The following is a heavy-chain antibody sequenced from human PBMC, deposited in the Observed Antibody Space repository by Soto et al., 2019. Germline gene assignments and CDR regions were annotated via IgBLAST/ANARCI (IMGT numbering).Heavy chain of an antibody. CDR3: AKDSSGWLPPNWFDP. CDR2: IRGSGGST. CDR1: GFTFSISA. J-gene: IGHJ5*02. V-gene: IGHV3-23*01. D-gene: IGHD6-19*01. Sequence: GGSLRLSCAASGFTFSISAMNWFRQAPGKGLEWVSGIRGSGGSTYYADSVKGRFTISRDNSKNTLYLQMNSLRAEDTAVYYCAKDSSGWLPPNWFDPWGKGTLVTVSS.